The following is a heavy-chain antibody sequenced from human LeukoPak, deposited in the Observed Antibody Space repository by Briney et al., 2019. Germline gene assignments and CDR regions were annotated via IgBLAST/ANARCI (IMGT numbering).Heavy chain of an antibody. CDR3: ARGYYSSTSCYPGRNGGFDI. D-gene: IGHD2-2*01. J-gene: IGHJ3*02. CDR2: IYYSGST. CDR1: GGSISSSSYY. Sequence: PSETLSLTCTVSGGSISSSSYYWGWIRQPPGKGLEWIGSIYYSGSTYYNPSLKSRVTISVDTSKNQFSLKLSSVTAADTAVYYCARGYYSSTSCYPGRNGGFDIWGQGTMVTVSS. V-gene: IGHV4-39*07.